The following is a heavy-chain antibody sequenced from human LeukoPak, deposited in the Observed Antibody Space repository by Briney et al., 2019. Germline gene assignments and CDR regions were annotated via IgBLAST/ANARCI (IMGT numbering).Heavy chain of an antibody. V-gene: IGHV4-34*01. Sequence: SETLSLTCAVYGGSFSGYYWSWIRQPPGKGLEWIGEINHSGSTNYNPSLKSRVTISVDTSKNQFSLKLCSVTAADTAVYYCARVMTTVTTPDYWGQGTLVTVSS. CDR3: ARVMTTVTTPDY. CDR2: INHSGST. J-gene: IGHJ4*02. CDR1: GGSFSGYY. D-gene: IGHD4-17*01.